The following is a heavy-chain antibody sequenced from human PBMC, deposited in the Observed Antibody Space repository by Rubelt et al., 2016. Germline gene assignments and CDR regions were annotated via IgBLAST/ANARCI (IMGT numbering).Heavy chain of an antibody. J-gene: IGHJ6*02. CDR2: IWYDGSNK. CDR3: VRGKYGVDV. CDR1: GFTFSDYV. Sequence: VQLVESGGGLVQPGGSLRLSCAASGFTFSDYVMHWVRQAPGKGLEWVAVIWYDGSNKYYADSVKGRFTISRDNSKNTLYLQMNSLRAQGTAIYYCVRGKYGVDVWGQGTTVTVSS. V-gene: IGHV3-33*01.